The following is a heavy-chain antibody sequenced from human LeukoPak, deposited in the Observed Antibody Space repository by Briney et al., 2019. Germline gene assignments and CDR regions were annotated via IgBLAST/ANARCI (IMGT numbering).Heavy chain of an antibody. J-gene: IGHJ4*02. D-gene: IGHD1-26*01. CDR3: AKGGKWDVTPFDY. Sequence: GGFLRLSCAASGFTFTSYSMNWVRQAPGKGLEWVSTISGGGGSTHYADSVKGRFTISRDNSKNTLYLQVNSLRAEDTAVYYCAKGGKWDVTPFDYWGQGTLVTVSS. V-gene: IGHV3-23*01. CDR1: GFTFTSYS. CDR2: ISGGGGST.